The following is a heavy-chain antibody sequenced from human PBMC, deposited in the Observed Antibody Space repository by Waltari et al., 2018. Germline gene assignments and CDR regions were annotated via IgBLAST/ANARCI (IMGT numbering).Heavy chain of an antibody. J-gene: IGHJ4*02. V-gene: IGHV3-33*01. CDR2: IWYDGSNK. D-gene: IGHD5-12*01. CDR3: AREPEDIVATIPDY. CDR1: GFTFSSYG. Sequence: QVQLVESGGGVVQPGRSLRLSCAASGFTFSSYGMHWVRQAPGKGLEWVAVIWYDGSNKYYAESVKGRFTISRDNSKNTLYLQMNSLRAEDTAVYYCAREPEDIVATIPDYWGQGTLVTVSS.